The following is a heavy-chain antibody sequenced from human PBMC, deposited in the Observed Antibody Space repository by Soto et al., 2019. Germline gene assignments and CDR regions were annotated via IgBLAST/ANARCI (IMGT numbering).Heavy chain of an antibody. CDR2: ISGSGGST. CDR1: GFTFSSYA. D-gene: IGHD2-15*01. V-gene: IGHV3-23*01. J-gene: IGHJ6*02. Sequence: EVQLLESGGGLVQPGGSLRLSCAASGFTFSSYAMSWVRQAPGKGLEWVSAISGSGGSTYYADSVKGRFTISRDNSKNTLYLQMNSLRAEDTAVYYCARYLYCSGGSGYSSYYYGMDVWGQGTTVTVSS. CDR3: ARYLYCSGGSGYSSYYYGMDV.